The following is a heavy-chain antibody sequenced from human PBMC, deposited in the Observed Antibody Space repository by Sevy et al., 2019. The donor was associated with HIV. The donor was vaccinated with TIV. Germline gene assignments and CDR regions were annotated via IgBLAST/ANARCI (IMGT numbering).Heavy chain of an antibody. CDR3: ARTVHIRDFYFDY. CDR1: GYTFTGYY. D-gene: IGHD1-20*01. J-gene: IGHJ4*02. V-gene: IGHV1-2*02. CDR2: INPNSAGT. Sequence: ASVKVSCKASGYTFTGYYIHWLRQAPGQGLEWMGLINPNSAGTNYAQKFQGRVTMTRDTSLSTAYMELSRLRSDDTAVYYCARTVHIRDFYFDYWGQGTLVTVSS.